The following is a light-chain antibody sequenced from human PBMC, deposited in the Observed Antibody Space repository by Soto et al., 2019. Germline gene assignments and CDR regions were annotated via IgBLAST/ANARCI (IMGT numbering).Light chain of an antibody. J-gene: IGKJ1*01. CDR1: QSVSSRS. Sequence: EIVLTQSPGTLSLSPGERATLSCRASQSVSSRSLAWFQQKPGQAPRLLIYAASSRATGIPARFSGSGFGTDFTLTISRLEPEDFAVYYCQHYGSSPWTFGQGTKVEIK. V-gene: IGKV3-20*01. CDR2: AAS. CDR3: QHYGSSPWT.